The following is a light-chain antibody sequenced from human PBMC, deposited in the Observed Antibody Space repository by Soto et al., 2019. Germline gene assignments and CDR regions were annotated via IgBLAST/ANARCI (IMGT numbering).Light chain of an antibody. V-gene: IGKV3-20*01. J-gene: IGKJ2*01. CDR1: QSVSSNF. CDR2: NAS. Sequence: EIVLTQSPGTLSLSPGERATLFCRASQSVSSNFLAWYQQKPGQAPRLLIYNASRRAAGIPYRFSGSGSGPDFTLTISRLEPEDFAVYYCQQYSTSSPRYTFGQRTKLEIK. CDR3: QQYSTSSPRYT.